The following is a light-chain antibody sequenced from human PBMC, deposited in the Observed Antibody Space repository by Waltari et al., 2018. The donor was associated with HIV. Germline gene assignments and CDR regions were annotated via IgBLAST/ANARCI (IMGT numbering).Light chain of an antibody. V-gene: IGLV2-11*01. Sequence: QSALTQPRSVSGSPGQSVTISCTETRTAVGDYNYVSWYKQHPGKAPKVMIDDVSKRPSGVPYRFSGSKSGNTASLTISGLQAEDEADYYCCSYAGSYIWVFGGGTKLTVL. J-gene: IGLJ3*02. CDR1: RTAVGDYNY. CDR2: DVS. CDR3: CSYAGSYIWV.